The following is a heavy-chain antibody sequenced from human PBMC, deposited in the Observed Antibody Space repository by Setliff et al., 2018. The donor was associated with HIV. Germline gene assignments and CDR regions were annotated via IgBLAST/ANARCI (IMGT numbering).Heavy chain of an antibody. V-gene: IGHV4-39*01. CDR3: GRENPGDY. D-gene: IGHD3-10*01. J-gene: IGHJ4*02. CDR1: GGSISSSDYY. CDR2: IYYTGRS. Sequence: PSETLSLTRTVSGGSISSSDYYWGWIRQPPGKGLEWIGSIYYTGRSFHNPSLKSRITISVDTSKNQFSLKLSSVTAADTAVYYCGRENPGDYWGQGTLVTVSS.